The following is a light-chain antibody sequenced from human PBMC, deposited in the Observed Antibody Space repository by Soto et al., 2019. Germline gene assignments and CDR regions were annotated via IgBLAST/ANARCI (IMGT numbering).Light chain of an antibody. CDR3: SSYTFSSTLVV. CDR2: EVN. J-gene: IGLJ3*02. CDR1: SSYVGGYNF. Sequence: QSALTQPASVSGSPGQSIPISCTGTSSYVGGYNFVSWYQQHPGKAPRLMIFEVNNRPSGVSDRFSGSKSGNTASLTISGLQAEDEADYYCSSYTFSSTLVVFGGGTKLTVL. V-gene: IGLV2-14*01.